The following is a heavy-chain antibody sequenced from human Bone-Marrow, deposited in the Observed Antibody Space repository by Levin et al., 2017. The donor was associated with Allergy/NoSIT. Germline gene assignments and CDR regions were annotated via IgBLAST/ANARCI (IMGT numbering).Heavy chain of an antibody. J-gene: IGHJ3*02. V-gene: IGHV1-18*01. D-gene: IGHD3-3*01. CDR1: GYTFTNYG. CDR2: TIAYTGIT. Sequence: ASVKVSCKASGYTFTNYGISWVRQAPGQGLEWMGWTIAYTGITDYARKFKGRVTMTTDTSTGTAYMELRSLRSDDTAVYYCARDDDFWRTAPTAFDIWGQGTMVTVSS. CDR3: ARDDDFWRTAPTAFDI.